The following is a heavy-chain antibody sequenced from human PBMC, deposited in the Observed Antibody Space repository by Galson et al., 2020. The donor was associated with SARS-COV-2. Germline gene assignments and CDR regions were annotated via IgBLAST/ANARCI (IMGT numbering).Heavy chain of an antibody. CDR2: IYYSGST. CDR3: ARYGSWGAFVY. J-gene: IGHJ4*02. V-gene: IGHV4-31*03. D-gene: IGHD3-10*01. CDR1: GGSISSGGYY. Sequence: ASETLSLTCTVSGGSISSGGYYWSWIRQHPGKGLEWIGYIYYSGSTYYNPSLKSRVTISVDTSKNQFSLKLSSVTAADTAVYYCARYGSWGAFVYWGQGTPVTVSS.